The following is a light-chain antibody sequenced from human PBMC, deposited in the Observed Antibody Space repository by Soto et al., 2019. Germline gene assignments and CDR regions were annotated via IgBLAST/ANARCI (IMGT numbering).Light chain of an antibody. Sequence: QSALTQPASVSGSPGQSITISCSGTSSDVGDYHYVSWYQHLPGKAPKLVIHEVSNRPSRVSGRFSGSKSGNTAALTISGLQAEDEADYYCSSYSATSSVVFGGGTKLTVL. J-gene: IGLJ2*01. CDR1: SSDVGDYHY. CDR2: EVS. CDR3: SSYSATSSVV. V-gene: IGLV2-14*01.